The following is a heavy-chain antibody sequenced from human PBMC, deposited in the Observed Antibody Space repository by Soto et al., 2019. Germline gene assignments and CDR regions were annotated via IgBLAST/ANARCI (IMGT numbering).Heavy chain of an antibody. Sequence: SETLSLTCAVSGDSVTSVNYFWTWIRQPPGGGLEWIGYISNSGISTYNPSLKIRVAMSQDTSKNQFSLNLHSVTAADTAVCFCARGEGTSYNAYYLDTWGQGALVTVSS. CDR2: ISNSGIS. J-gene: IGHJ4*02. CDR1: GDSVTSVNYF. CDR3: ARGEGTSYNAYYLDT. V-gene: IGHV4-61*01. D-gene: IGHD1-20*01.